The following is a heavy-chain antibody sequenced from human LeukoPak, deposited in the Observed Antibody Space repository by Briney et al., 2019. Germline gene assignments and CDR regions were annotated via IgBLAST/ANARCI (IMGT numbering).Heavy chain of an antibody. V-gene: IGHV3-74*01. J-gene: IGHJ4*02. CDR1: GFTFSSYA. CDR2: VKSDGSST. Sequence: PGGSLRLSCAASGFTFSSYAMHWVRQAPGKGLVWVSRVKSDGSSTSYADSAKGRFTISRDNARNTLYLQMNSLRGEDTAVYYCARDGFLGPVSAYLDYWGQGTPVTVSS. D-gene: IGHD2/OR15-2a*01. CDR3: ARDGFLGPVSAYLDY.